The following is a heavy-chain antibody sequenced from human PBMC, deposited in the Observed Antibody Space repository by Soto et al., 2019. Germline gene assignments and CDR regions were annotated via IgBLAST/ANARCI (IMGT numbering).Heavy chain of an antibody. J-gene: IGHJ5*02. Sequence: SETLSLTCTVSGGSISSSSYYWGWIRQPPGKGLEWIGSIYYSGSTYYNPSLKSRVTISVDTSKNQFSLKLSSVTAADTAVYYCARHTLGDFWSGYYGPGWFDPWGQGTLVTVSS. CDR1: GGSISSSSYY. D-gene: IGHD3-3*01. CDR2: IYYSGST. CDR3: ARHTLGDFWSGYYGPGWFDP. V-gene: IGHV4-39*01.